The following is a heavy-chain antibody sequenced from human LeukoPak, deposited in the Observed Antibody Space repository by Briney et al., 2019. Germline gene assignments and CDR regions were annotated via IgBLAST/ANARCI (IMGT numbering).Heavy chain of an antibody. J-gene: IGHJ3*02. Sequence: SETLSLTCTVSGGSISSSSYYWGWIRQPPGKGLEWIGSIYYSGSTYYNPSLKSRVTISVDTSKNQFSLKLSSVTAADTAVYYCARRDFGVVRSQEPPQNAFDIWGQGTMVTVSS. D-gene: IGHD3-3*01. CDR2: IYYSGST. CDR3: ARRDFGVVRSQEPPQNAFDI. V-gene: IGHV4-39*07. CDR1: GGSISSSSYY.